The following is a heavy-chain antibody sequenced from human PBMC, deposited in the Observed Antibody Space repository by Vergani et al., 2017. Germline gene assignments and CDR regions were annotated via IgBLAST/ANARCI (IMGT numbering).Heavy chain of an antibody. CDR1: GFTVSSNY. V-gene: IGHV3-23*04. J-gene: IGHJ6*04. D-gene: IGHD3-10*01. CDR2: ISGSGGST. Sequence: EVQLVESGGGLVQPGGSLRLFCAASGFTVSSNYMSWVRQAPGKGLEWVSAISGSGGSTYYADSVKGRFTISRDNSKNTLYLQMNILRAEDTAVYYCAKEGYYGSGSQGVGMDVWGKGTTVTVSS. CDR3: AKEGYYGSGSQGVGMDV.